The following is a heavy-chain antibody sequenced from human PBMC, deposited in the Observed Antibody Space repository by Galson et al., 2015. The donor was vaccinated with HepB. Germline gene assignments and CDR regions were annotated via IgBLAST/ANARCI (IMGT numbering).Heavy chain of an antibody. CDR2: ISSSSSYT. J-gene: IGHJ3*02. Sequence: SLRLSCAASGFTFSDYYMSWIRQAPGKGLEWVSYISSSSSYTNYADSVKGRFTISRDNAKNSLYLQMNSLRAEDTAVYYCARAGDIVVVPAAIWSDAFDIWGQGTMVTVSS. CDR3: ARAGDIVVVPAAIWSDAFDI. V-gene: IGHV3-11*06. CDR1: GFTFSDYY. D-gene: IGHD2-2*01.